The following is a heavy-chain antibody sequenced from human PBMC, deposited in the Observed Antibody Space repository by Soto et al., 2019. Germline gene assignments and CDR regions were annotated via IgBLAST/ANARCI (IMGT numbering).Heavy chain of an antibody. J-gene: IGHJ6*02. CDR1: GGTFSSYA. Sequence: QVQLVQSGAEVKKPGSSVRVSCKASGGTFSSYAISWVRQAPGQGLEWMGGIIPIFGTENYAQKFQGRVTITADESKSTASMELSSLRSEDPAVYYCARDRIAGIKSYYGMDVWGQGTTVTVSS. CDR3: ARDRIAGIKSYYGMDV. CDR2: IIPIFGTE. V-gene: IGHV1-69*01. D-gene: IGHD6-13*01.